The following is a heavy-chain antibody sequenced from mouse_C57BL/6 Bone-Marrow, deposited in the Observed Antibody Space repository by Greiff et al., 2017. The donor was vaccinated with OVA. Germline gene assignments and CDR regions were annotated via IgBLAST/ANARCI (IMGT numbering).Heavy chain of an antibody. CDR1: GYTFTDYN. D-gene: IGHD1-1*01. CDR3: ARGTWFTTVVANDWYFDV. V-gene: IGHV1-22*01. J-gene: IGHJ1*03. CDR2: INPNNGGT. Sequence: EVQRVESGPELVKPGASVKMSCKASGYTFTDYNMHWVKQSHGKSLEWIGYINPNNGGTSYNQKFKGKATLTVNKSSSTAYMELRSLTSEDSAVYYCARGTWFTTVVANDWYFDVWGTGTTVTVSS.